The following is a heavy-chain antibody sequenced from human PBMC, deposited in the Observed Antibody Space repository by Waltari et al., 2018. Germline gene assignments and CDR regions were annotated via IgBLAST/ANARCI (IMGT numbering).Heavy chain of an antibody. J-gene: IGHJ5*02. CDR3: ANQRRYFDWWFDP. Sequence: QVQLVESGGGVVQPGGSLRLSCAASGFTFSSYGMYWVRQAPGKGLEWVAFIRYDGSNKYYADSVKGRFTISRDNSKNTLYLQMNSLRAEDTAVYYCANQRRYFDWWFDPWGQGTLVTVSS. D-gene: IGHD3-9*01. CDR1: GFTFSSYG. V-gene: IGHV3-30*02. CDR2: IRYDGSNK.